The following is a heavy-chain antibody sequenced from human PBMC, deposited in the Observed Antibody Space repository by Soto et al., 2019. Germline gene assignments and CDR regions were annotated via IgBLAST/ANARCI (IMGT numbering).Heavy chain of an antibody. CDR1: GGSISSSSYY. V-gene: IGHV4-39*02. CDR3: AREGGGYCSGGSCQVDY. Sequence: SETLSLTCTVSGGSISSSSYYWGWIRQPPGKGLEWIGSIYYSGRTYYNPSLKSRVTMSVDTSKNQFSLKLSSVTAADTAVYYCAREGGGYCSGGSCQVDYWGQGTLVTVSS. D-gene: IGHD2-15*01. CDR2: IYYSGRT. J-gene: IGHJ4*02.